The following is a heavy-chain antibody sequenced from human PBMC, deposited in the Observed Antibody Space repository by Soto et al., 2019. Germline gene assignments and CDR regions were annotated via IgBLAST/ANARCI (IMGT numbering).Heavy chain of an antibody. D-gene: IGHD3-10*01. J-gene: IGHJ3*02. CDR1: GGSISSYY. Sequence: PSETLSLTCTVSGGSISSYYWSWIRQPPGKGLEWIGYIYYSGSTNYNPSLKSRVTISVDTSKNQFSLKLSSVTAADTAVYYCARRYGGALDIWGQGTMVTVSS. CDR3: ARRYGGALDI. CDR2: IYYSGST. V-gene: IGHV4-59*08.